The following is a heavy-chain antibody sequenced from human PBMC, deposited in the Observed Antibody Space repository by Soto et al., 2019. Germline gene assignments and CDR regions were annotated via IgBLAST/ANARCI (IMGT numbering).Heavy chain of an antibody. CDR3: ARDHNIWGSYRYGEDFQH. Sequence: QVQLVESGGGLVKPGGSLRLSCAASGFTFSDYYMSWIRQAPGKGLEWVSYISSSGSTIYYADSVKGRFTISRDNAKNSLYLEMNSLKAEDTAVYYCARDHNIWGSYRYGEDFQHWGQGTLVTVSS. J-gene: IGHJ1*01. V-gene: IGHV3-11*01. CDR2: ISSSGSTI. CDR1: GFTFSDYY. D-gene: IGHD3-16*02.